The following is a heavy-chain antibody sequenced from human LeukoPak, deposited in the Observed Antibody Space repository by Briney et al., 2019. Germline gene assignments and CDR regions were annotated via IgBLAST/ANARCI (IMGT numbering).Heavy chain of an antibody. CDR3: ARDLGRGYSGYDYVAAFDI. D-gene: IGHD5-12*01. CDR2: IYYSGST. J-gene: IGHJ3*02. CDR1: GGSISNYY. Sequence: PSETLSLTCSVSGGSISNYYWSWIRQPPGKGLEWIGYIYYSGSTNYNPSLKSRVTISVDTSKNQFSLKLSSVTAADTAVYYCARDLGRGYSGYDYVAAFDIWGQGTMVTVSS. V-gene: IGHV4-59*01.